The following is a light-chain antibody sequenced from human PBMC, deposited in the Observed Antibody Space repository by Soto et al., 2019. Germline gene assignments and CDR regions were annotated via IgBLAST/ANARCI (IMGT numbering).Light chain of an antibody. V-gene: IGKV1-9*01. CDR1: QGISSY. J-gene: IGKJ2*01. Sequence: DIQLTQPPSFQSASVGDRVTMTCRASQGISSYLAWYQQKPGKAPKLLIYAASTLQSGVPSRFSGSGSGTEFTLTISSLQPEDFATYYCQQLNSYPPTFGQGTKLEIK. CDR2: AAS. CDR3: QQLNSYPPT.